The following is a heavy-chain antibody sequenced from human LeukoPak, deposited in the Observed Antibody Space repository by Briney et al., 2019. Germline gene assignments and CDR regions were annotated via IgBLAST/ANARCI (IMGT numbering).Heavy chain of an antibody. CDR3: ARHRRRRHYDFWSGYIFDY. CDR2: ISHSGST. D-gene: IGHD3-3*01. Sequence: SETLSLTCAVYGGSFSGYYWSWIRQPPGKGLEWIGEISHSGSTNYNPSLKSRVTISVDTSKNQFSLKLSSVTAADTAVYYCARHRRRRHYDFWSGYIFDYWGQGTLVTVSS. J-gene: IGHJ4*02. CDR1: GGSFSGYY. V-gene: IGHV4-34*01.